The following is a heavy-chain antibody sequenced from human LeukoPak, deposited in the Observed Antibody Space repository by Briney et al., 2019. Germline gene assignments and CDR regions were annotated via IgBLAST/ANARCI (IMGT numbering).Heavy chain of an antibody. CDR2: IYYSGIT. J-gene: IGHJ5*02. Sequence: SETLSLTCTVSGGSISSGTYYWNWIRQHPGKGLEWIGYIYYSGITYYNPSLKSRVTISVDTSKSQFSLKLNSVTAADTAVYYCARGDYYDTSGYSYDWFDPWGQGTLVTVSS. D-gene: IGHD3-22*01. CDR3: ARGDYYDTSGYSYDWFDP. V-gene: IGHV4-31*03. CDR1: GGSISSGTYY.